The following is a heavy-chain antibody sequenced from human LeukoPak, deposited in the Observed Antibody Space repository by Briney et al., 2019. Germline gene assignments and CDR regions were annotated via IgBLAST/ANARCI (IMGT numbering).Heavy chain of an antibody. CDR2: INPRGGST. J-gene: IGHJ5*02. D-gene: IGHD2-21*02. V-gene: IGHV1-46*01. CDR3: ARRDCVGDCYSNWFDP. CDR1: GYTFTNYF. Sequence: ASVKVSCKASGYTFTNYFMHWLRQAPGQGLEWMGIINPRGGSTGYAQKFQGRITMTTDMSTRTVCMELSSLESEDTAVYYCARRDCVGDCYSNWFDPWGQGTLVTVSS.